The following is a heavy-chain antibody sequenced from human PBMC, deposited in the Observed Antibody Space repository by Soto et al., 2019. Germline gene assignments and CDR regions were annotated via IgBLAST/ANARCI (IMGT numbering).Heavy chain of an antibody. CDR2: TRNKANSYTT. CDR1: GFTFSDHY. D-gene: IGHD5-12*01. Sequence: EVQLVESGGGLSQPGGSLRLSGAASGFTFSDHYMDWVRQPPGKGLEWVGRTRNKANSYTTEYAASVKGRFTTSRDDSKNSLYLQMNSLKTEDTAVYYCARSWILGCFDYWGQGTLVTVSS. J-gene: IGHJ4*02. CDR3: ARSWILGCFDY. V-gene: IGHV3-72*01.